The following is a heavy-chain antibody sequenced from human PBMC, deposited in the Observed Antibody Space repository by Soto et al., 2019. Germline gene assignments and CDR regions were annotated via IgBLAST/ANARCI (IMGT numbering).Heavy chain of an antibody. D-gene: IGHD3-22*01. CDR2: INSDGSST. Sequence: GGSLRLSCAASGFTFSSYCMHWVRQAPGKGLVWVSRINSDGSSTSYADSVKGRFTISRDNAKNTLYLQMNSLRAEDTAVYYCGRSTYYDSSGYYPIDAFDIWGQGTMVTVSS. CDR1: GFTFSSYC. CDR3: GRSTYYDSSGYYPIDAFDI. J-gene: IGHJ3*02. V-gene: IGHV3-74*01.